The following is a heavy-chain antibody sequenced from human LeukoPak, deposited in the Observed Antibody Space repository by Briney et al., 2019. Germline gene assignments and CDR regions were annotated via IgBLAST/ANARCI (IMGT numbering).Heavy chain of an antibody. CDR1: GGTFSSYA. V-gene: IGHV1-69*05. D-gene: IGHD2-2*01. Sequence: SVKVSCKASGGTFSSYAISWVRQAPGQGLEWMGGIIPIFGTANYAQKFQGRVTITRDESTSTAYMEMSSLRSEDTAVYYCARVGGPHCSSTSCYVHYYYMDVWGKGTTVTVSS. CDR2: IIPIFGTA. J-gene: IGHJ6*03. CDR3: ARVGGPHCSSTSCYVHYYYMDV.